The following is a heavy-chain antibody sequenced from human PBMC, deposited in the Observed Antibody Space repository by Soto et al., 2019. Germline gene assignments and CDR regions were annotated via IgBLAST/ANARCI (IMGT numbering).Heavy chain of an antibody. D-gene: IGHD1-1*01. CDR3: ARGRYGDY. J-gene: IGHJ4*02. CDR1: GYTFTSYG. V-gene: IGHV1-18*01. CDR2: ISAHNGNT. Sequence: QVHLVQSGAEVKKPGASVKVSCKGSGYTFTSYGITWVRQAPGQGLEWMGWISAHNGNTYYAQKLQGRVTVTRDTSTRTAYMELRSLRSDDTAVYYCARGRYGDYWGQGALVTVSS.